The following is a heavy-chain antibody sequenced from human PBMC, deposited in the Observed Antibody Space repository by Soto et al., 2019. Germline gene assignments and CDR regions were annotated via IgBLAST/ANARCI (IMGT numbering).Heavy chain of an antibody. CDR3: ARASNGLDAFDI. J-gene: IGHJ3*02. D-gene: IGHD2-8*01. V-gene: IGHV4-61*01. CDR1: GGSVSSGSYY. Sequence: XATLSLTCTVSGGSVSSGSYYWSWIRQPPGKGLEWIGYIYYSGSTNYNPSLKSRVTISVDTSKNQFSLKLSSVTAADTAVYYCARASNGLDAFDICGQRTMVTVSS. CDR2: IYYSGST.